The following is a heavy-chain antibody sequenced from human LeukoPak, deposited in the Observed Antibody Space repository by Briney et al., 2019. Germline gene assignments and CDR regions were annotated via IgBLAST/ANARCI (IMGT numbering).Heavy chain of an antibody. CDR2: ISWNSGSI. D-gene: IGHD4-17*01. CDR3: AKETNPQTTVRDPDAFDI. V-gene: IGHV3-9*01. J-gene: IGHJ3*02. CDR1: GFTFDDYA. Sequence: GGSLRLSCAASGFTFDDYAMHWVRQAPGKGLEWVSGISWNSGSIGYADSVKGRFTISRDNAKNSLYLQMNSLRAEDTALYYCAKETNPQTTVRDPDAFDIWGQGTMVTVSS.